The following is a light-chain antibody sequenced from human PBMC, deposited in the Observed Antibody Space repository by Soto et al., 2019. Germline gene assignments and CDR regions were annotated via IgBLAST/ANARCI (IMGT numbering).Light chain of an antibody. Sequence: IVLTQSPDTLSLSPGERATLSCRASQSVSSHLPWYQQKPGQAPRLLIYDAYNRATGIPARFSGSGSGTDFTLTIRSLEPEDFAVYYCKQCSNWPGAFGQGTKVDI. J-gene: IGKJ1*01. CDR2: DAY. CDR1: QSVSSH. CDR3: KQCSNWPGA. V-gene: IGKV3-11*01.